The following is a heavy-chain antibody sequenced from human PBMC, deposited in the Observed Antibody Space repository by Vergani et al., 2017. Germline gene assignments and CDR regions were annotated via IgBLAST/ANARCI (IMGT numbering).Heavy chain of an antibody. J-gene: IGHJ4*02. Sequence: QVQLQESGPGLVKPSETLSLTCAVSGYSISSGHYWGWIRQPPGKGLEWIGSIYHSGSTYYNPSLKSRVTISVDTSKNQFSLKLSSVTAADTAVYYCAKHKINWNAFGYWGQGTLVTVSS. CDR1: GYSISSGHY. D-gene: IGHD1-1*01. V-gene: IGHV4-38-2*01. CDR3: AKHKINWNAFGY. CDR2: IYHSGST.